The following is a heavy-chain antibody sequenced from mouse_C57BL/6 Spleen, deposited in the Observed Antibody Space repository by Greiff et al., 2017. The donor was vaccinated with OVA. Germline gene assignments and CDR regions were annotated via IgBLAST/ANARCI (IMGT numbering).Heavy chain of an antibody. Sequence: VQLQQSGAELVRPGASVTLSCKASGYTFTDYEMHWVKQTPVHGLEWLGAIDPETGGTAYNQKFKGKAILTADKSSSTAYMELRSLTSEDSAVYYCTRSYDGYYDAWFAYWGQGTLVTVSA. CDR1: GYTFTDYE. CDR3: TRSYDGYYDAWFAY. D-gene: IGHD2-3*01. V-gene: IGHV1-15*01. CDR2: IDPETGGT. J-gene: IGHJ3*01.